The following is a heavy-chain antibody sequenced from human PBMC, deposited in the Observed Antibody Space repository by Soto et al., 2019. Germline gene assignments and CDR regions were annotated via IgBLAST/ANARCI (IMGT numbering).Heavy chain of an antibody. Sequence: TLAVPWSVADGSIVGGGCCCSRNSQPPGKGLEWIGYIYYSGSTYYNPSLKSRVTISVDTSKNQFSLKLSSVTAADTAVYYCARPPRHAWFDPWGQGTLVTVSS. J-gene: IGHJ5*02. CDR1: DGSIVGGGCC. V-gene: IGHV4-30-4*01. CDR2: IYYSGST. CDR3: ARPPRHAWFDP.